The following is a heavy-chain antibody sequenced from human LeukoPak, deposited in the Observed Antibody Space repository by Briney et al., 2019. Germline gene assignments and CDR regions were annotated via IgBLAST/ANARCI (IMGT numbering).Heavy chain of an antibody. CDR1: RYTLTELS. J-gene: IGHJ6*04. V-gene: IGHV3-11*04. CDR3: AELGITMIGGV. Sequence: SCKVSRYTLTELSMHWVRQAPGKGLEWVSYISSSGSTIYYADSVKGRFTISRDNAKNSLYLQMNSLRAEDTAVYYCAELGITMIGGVWGKGTTVTISS. D-gene: IGHD3-10*02. CDR2: ISSSGSTI.